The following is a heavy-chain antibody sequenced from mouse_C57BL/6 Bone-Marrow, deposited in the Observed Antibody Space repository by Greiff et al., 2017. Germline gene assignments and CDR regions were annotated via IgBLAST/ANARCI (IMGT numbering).Heavy chain of an antibody. J-gene: IGHJ2*01. CDR3: TRQGLYGSSQYYFDY. CDR2: IDPATGGT. Sequence: VQLQQSGAELVRPGASVTLSCKASGYTFTDYEMHWVKQTPVHGLEWIGAIDPATGGTAYNQKFKGKAILTADKSSSTAYMKLRSLTSEDSAVYYCTRQGLYGSSQYYFDYWGQGTTLTVSS. V-gene: IGHV1-15*01. D-gene: IGHD1-1*01. CDR1: GYTFTDYE.